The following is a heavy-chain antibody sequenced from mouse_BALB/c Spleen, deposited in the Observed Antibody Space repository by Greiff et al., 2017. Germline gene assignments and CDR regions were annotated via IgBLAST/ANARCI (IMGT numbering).Heavy chain of an antibody. V-gene: IGHV3-2*02. J-gene: IGHJ4*01. CDR2: ISYSGST. CDR3: AGYGNYVYYAMDY. CDR1: GYSITSDYA. D-gene: IGHD2-1*01. Sequence: VQLKESGPGLVKPSQSLSLTCTVTGYSITSDYAWNWIRQFPGNKLEWMGYISYSGSTSYNPSLKSRISITRDTSKNQFFLQLNSVTTEDTATYYCAGYGNYVYYAMDYWGQGTSVTVSS.